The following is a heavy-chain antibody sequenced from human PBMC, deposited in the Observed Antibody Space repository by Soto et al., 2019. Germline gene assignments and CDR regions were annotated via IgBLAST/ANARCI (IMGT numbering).Heavy chain of an antibody. Sequence: ASVKVSCKASGYTFTIYGISWVRQAPGQGLEWMGWISAYNGNTNYAQKLQGRVTMTTDTSTSTAYMELRSLRSDDTAVYYCARHLITTSAAGSFYPCGQGTLVTVSS. CDR1: GYTFTIYG. CDR3: ARHLITTSAAGSFYP. V-gene: IGHV1-18*01. D-gene: IGHD3-16*01. CDR2: ISAYNGNT. J-gene: IGHJ5*02.